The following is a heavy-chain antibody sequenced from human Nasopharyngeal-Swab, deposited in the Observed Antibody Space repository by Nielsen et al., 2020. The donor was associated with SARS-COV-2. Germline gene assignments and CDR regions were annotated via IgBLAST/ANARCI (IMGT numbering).Heavy chain of an antibody. CDR3: ARHRGYYYGSGSYPSHAFDI. CDR1: GGSISSSSYY. CDR2: IYYSGST. V-gene: IGHV4-39*01. Sequence: SETLSLTCTVSGGSISSSSYYWVWIRQPPGKGLEWIGCIYYSGSTYYNPSLKSRVTISVDTSKNQFSLKLSSVTAADTAVYYCARHRGYYYGSGSYPSHAFDIWGQGTMVTVSS. J-gene: IGHJ3*02. D-gene: IGHD3-10*01.